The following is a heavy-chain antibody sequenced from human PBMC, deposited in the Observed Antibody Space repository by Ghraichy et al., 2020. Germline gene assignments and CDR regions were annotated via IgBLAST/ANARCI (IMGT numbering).Heavy chain of an antibody. CDR2: IYSGGST. Sequence: SQTLSLTCTVSGGSISSGNYHWGWIRQPPGKGLEWIGSIYSGGSTYHNPSLKSRVTLSVDTSKNQFSLKLTSVTAADTAMYYCASPYLAGFCALWDFWGQGTLVSVSS. CDR3: ASPYLAGFCALWDF. CDR1: GGSISSGNYH. V-gene: IGHV4-39*01. J-gene: IGHJ4*02. D-gene: IGHD2-21*01.